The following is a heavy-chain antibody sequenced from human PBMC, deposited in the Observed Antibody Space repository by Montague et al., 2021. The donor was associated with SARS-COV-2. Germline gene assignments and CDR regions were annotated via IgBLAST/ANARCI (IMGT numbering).Heavy chain of an antibody. CDR3: ARPWDFYGSGSYKYSCFDP. J-gene: IGHJ5*02. D-gene: IGHD3-10*01. CDR2: ISYSGST. CDR1: AGSISTSSYY. V-gene: IGHV4-39*02. Sequence: SETLSLTCTVSAGSISTSSYYWAWIRQPPGKGLEWIGSISYSGSTYFNPSLESRLTMSVDTSKNHFSLKLSSVTAADTAVYYCARPWDFYGSGSYKYSCFDPWGQGTRVTVSS.